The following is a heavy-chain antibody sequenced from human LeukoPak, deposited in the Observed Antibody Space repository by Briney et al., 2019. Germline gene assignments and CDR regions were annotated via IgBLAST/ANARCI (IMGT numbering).Heavy chain of an antibody. CDR2: MNPNSGNT. Sequence: ASVRVSCKASGYTFTSYDINWVRQATGQGLEWMGWMNPNSGNTGYARKLQGRVTMTRNTSISTAYMELSSLRSEDTAVYYCASKPARGVDYWGQGTLVTVSS. CDR3: ASKPARGVDY. J-gene: IGHJ4*02. V-gene: IGHV1-8*01. CDR1: GYTFTSYD.